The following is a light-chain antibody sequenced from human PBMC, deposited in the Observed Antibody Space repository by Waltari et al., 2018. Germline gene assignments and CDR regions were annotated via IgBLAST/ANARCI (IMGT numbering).Light chain of an antibody. CDR2: KAS. CDR1: QTISSW. V-gene: IGKV1-5*03. CDR3: QQYNSYSLT. Sequence: DIQMTQSPPTLSESVGDRVTVTGRASQTISSWLAWYQQKPGKAPKLLIYKASNLQSGVPSRFSGSGSGTEFTLTISSLQPDDSATYYCQQYNSYSLTFGQGTKVEIK. J-gene: IGKJ1*01.